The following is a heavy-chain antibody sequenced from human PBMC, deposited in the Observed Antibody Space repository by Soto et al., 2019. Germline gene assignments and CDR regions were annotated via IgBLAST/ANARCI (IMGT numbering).Heavy chain of an antibody. CDR1: GGTFSSYA. D-gene: IGHD2-15*01. CDR2: IIPMFGTT. CDR3: ARVVTVVKSFHYWYFDL. J-gene: IGHJ2*01. Sequence: QVQLVQSGAEVKKPGSSVKVSCKASGGTFSSYAISWVRQAPGQGLEWMGGIIPMFGTTNYAQKFQGRVTITADESTSAAYMELRSLRSEDTAVYYCARVVTVVKSFHYWYFDLWGRGTLVTVSS. V-gene: IGHV1-69*12.